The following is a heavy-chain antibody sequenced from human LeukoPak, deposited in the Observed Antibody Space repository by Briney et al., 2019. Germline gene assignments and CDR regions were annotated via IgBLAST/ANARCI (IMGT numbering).Heavy chain of an antibody. CDR1: GGSVSSGSYY. CDR3: ARGEFPSDLEF. D-gene: IGHD3-10*01. CDR2: IYYSGST. J-gene: IGHJ4*02. Sequence: ASETLSLTCTVSGGSVSSGSYYWNWIRQPPGKGLEWIGYIYYSGSTNYNASLKSRVTISVDTSKNQFSLKLTSLTSADTAVYYCARGEFPSDLEFWGQGALITVSS. V-gene: IGHV4-61*01.